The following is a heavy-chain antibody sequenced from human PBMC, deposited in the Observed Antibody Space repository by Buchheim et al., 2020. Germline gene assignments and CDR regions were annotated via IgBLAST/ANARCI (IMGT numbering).Heavy chain of an antibody. J-gene: IGHJ4*02. V-gene: IGHV3-66*01. CDR2: ISGGDTT. CDR3: ARVRGYSYAYSYYFDY. Sequence: EVQVVESGGDLVQPGGSLRLSCAASGFTVSNNYMTWVRQAPGKGLEWVSIISGGDTTYYADSVKGRFTISRDISKNTVYLQMNSLRAEDSAVYYCARVRGYSYAYSYYFDYWGQGTL. D-gene: IGHD5-18*01. CDR1: GFTVSNNY.